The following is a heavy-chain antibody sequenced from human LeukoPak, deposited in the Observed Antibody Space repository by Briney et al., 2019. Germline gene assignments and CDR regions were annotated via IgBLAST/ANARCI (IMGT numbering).Heavy chain of an antibody. CDR2: ISSSSSYI. Sequence: GGSLRLSCAASGFTFSTYSMNWVRQAPGKGLEWVSSISSSSSYIYYADSVKGRFTISRDNAKNSLSLQMNSLRAEDTAVYYCARGMAPESELRALDIWGQGTMVTVSS. D-gene: IGHD1-26*01. J-gene: IGHJ3*02. CDR3: ARGMAPESELRALDI. V-gene: IGHV3-21*01. CDR1: GFTFSTYS.